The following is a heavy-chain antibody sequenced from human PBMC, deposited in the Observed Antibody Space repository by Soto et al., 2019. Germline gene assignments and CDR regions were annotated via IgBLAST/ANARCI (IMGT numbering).Heavy chain of an antibody. V-gene: IGHV1-58*02. CDR1: GYTFTSYG. Sequence: SVKVSCKASGYTFTSYGISWVRQAPGQGLEWIGWIVVGSGNTNYAQKFQERVTITRDMSTSTAYMELSSLRSEDTAVYYCAAYSYDTPVYFDYWGQGTLVTVSS. J-gene: IGHJ4*02. CDR3: AAYSYDTPVYFDY. D-gene: IGHD3-9*01. CDR2: IVVGSGNT.